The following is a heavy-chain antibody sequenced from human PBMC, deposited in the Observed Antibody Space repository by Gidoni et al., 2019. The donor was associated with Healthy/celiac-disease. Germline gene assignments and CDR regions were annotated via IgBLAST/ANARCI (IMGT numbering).Heavy chain of an antibody. CDR2: IYPGDSDT. Sequence: ELRLVASAAEVKQPGESVKIPCKGSGYSFTSYWIGWVRPMPGKGLEWMGIIYPGDSDTRYSPSVQGQVTISADKSISTAYLQWSSLKASDTAMYYCARQADMVRGATTWDYWGQGTLVTVSS. J-gene: IGHJ4*02. D-gene: IGHD3-10*01. CDR3: ARQADMVRGATTWDY. CDR1: GYSFTSYW. V-gene: IGHV5-51*01.